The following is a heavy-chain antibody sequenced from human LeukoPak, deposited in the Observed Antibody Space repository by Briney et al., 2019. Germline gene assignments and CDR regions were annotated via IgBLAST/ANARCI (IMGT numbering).Heavy chain of an antibody. CDR1: GFTFSSYA. D-gene: IGHD4-23*01. J-gene: IGHJ4*02. Sequence: GGSLRLSCAASGFTFSSYAMSWVRQAPGKGLDWVSAISGSGGNTYYADSVKGRFTISRDNSKNTLYLQMNSLRAEDTAIYYCAKDQYGGNPQYYFDYWGQGTLVTVSS. V-gene: IGHV3-23*01. CDR2: ISGSGGNT. CDR3: AKDQYGGNPQYYFDY.